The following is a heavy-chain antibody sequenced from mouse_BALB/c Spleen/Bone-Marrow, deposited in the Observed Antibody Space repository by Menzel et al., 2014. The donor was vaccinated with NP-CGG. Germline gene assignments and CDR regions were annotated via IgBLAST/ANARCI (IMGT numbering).Heavy chain of an antibody. V-gene: IGHV5-6-3*01. CDR1: GFTFSGYG. D-gene: IGHD3-3*01. Sequence: EVKLMESGGGLVQPGGSLKLSCAASGFTFSGYGMSWVRQTPDKGLELVATISGSGSSTYYPDSVKGRFTISRDNARNTLYLQMSSLKSEVTAMYYCARGRDWFDSCGPGTTLTVSS. J-gene: IGHJ2*01. CDR2: ISGSGSST. CDR3: ARGRDWFDS.